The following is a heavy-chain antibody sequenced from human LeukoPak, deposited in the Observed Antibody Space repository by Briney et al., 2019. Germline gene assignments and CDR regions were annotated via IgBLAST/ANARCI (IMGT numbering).Heavy chain of an antibody. V-gene: IGHV1-69*05. CDR2: IIPIFGTA. CDR3: ARGAGYYYYMDV. Sequence: AVKLSCKASGGTFSSYAISWVRQGPGQGLEWMGGIIPIFGTANYAQKSQGRVTITTDESTSTAYMELSSLRSEDTAVYYCARGAGYYYYMDVWGKGTTVTVSS. CDR1: GGTFSSYA. J-gene: IGHJ6*03.